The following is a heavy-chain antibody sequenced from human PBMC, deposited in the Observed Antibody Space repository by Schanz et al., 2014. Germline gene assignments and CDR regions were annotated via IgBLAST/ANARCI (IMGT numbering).Heavy chain of an antibody. CDR2: IKGDSSEK. J-gene: IGHJ4*02. Sequence: VQLVESGGALVQPGGSLRLSCSASGFTFSDHWMSWVRQPPGKGLEWVANIKGDSSEKNYVDSVKGRFTLSRDNAKKTMYLHLNSLRAEDTAVYYCAREVGGSFGQHYWGQGALVTVSS. CDR1: GFTFSDHW. D-gene: IGHD1-26*01. V-gene: IGHV3-7*01. CDR3: AREVGGSFGQHY.